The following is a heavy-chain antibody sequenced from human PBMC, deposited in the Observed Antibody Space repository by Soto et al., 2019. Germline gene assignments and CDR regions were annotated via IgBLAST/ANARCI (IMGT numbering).Heavy chain of an antibody. J-gene: IGHJ4*02. Sequence: SLRLSCAPSVFTFSSYAMSWVRQAPGKGLEWVSAISGSGGSTYYADSVKGRFTISRDNSKNTLYLQMNSLRAEDTAVYYCAKSTHVAYDSSGYYLPQYWGQGTLVTVSS. CDR3: AKSTHVAYDSSGYYLPQY. CDR1: VFTFSSYA. CDR2: ISGSGGST. V-gene: IGHV3-23*01. D-gene: IGHD3-22*01.